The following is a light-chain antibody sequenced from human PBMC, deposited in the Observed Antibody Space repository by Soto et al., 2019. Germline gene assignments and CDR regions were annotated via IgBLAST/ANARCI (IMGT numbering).Light chain of an antibody. CDR1: QSINRY. Sequence: DIQMTQSPSSLSASVGDRVTITCRASQSINRYINWYQQKPGKAPKLLIYDASNLETGIPSRFSGSGSGTNFSLTITSLQPEDIATYYCQQYENLPLTFGGGTKVDI. J-gene: IGKJ4*01. V-gene: IGKV1-33*01. CDR2: DAS. CDR3: QQYENLPLT.